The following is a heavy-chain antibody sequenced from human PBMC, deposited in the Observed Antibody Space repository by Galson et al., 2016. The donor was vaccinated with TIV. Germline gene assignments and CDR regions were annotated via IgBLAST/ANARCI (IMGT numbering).Heavy chain of an antibody. D-gene: IGHD3-10*01. CDR1: GGIFNRYA. CDR2: IIAIFVTT. J-gene: IGHJ4*02. V-gene: IGHV1-69*13. Sequence: SVKVSCKASGGIFNRYAISWVRQAPGQGLEWMGKIIAIFVTTNYAQKFQGRVTITADESTSTVYMELSSLRSEDTAVYYCARGTDYYGSGSFSYWGQGTLVTVSS. CDR3: ARGTDYYGSGSFSY.